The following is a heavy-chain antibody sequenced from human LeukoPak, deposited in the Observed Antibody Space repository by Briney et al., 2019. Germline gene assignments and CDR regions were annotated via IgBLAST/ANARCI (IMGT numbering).Heavy chain of an antibody. Sequence: SETLSLTCTISGGSIGNYYWTWIRQPPGKGLEWIGYIYYDGTTKYNPSLKSRVTISVDTSKNQFSLKLSSVTAADTAVYYCARSEAKQWLVINYYGMDVWGQGTTVTVSS. CDR2: IYYDGTT. CDR1: GGSIGNYY. V-gene: IGHV4-59*08. J-gene: IGHJ6*02. CDR3: ARSEAKQWLVINYYGMDV. D-gene: IGHD6-19*01.